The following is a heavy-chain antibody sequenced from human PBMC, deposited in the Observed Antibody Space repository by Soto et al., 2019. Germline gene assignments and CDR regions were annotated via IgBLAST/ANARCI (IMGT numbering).Heavy chain of an antibody. Sequence: PGGSLGLCSAASRLTFSDHYMDWVRQAPGKGLEWVGRTRNKANSYTTEYAASVKGRFTISRDDSKNSLYLQMNSLKTEDTAVYYCASSTKPYYYYGLDVPAQGTTVTVSS. D-gene: IGHD1-1*01. CDR1: RLTFSDHY. J-gene: IGHJ6*02. V-gene: IGHV3-72*01. CDR3: ASSTKPYYYYGLDV. CDR2: TRNKANSYTT.